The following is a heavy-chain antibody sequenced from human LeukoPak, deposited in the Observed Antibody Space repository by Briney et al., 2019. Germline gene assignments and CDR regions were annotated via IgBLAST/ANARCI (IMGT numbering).Heavy chain of an antibody. Sequence: PGGSLRLCCTASGFTFSTYAMSWVRQAAGKGLEWVSGISGSGDNTYYADAVKGRFTISRDNSKNTLYLQMNSLRGEDTAVYFCARHLMGLSKVGFDYWGQGTLVTVSS. V-gene: IGHV3-23*01. CDR2: ISGSGDNT. J-gene: IGHJ4*02. CDR1: GFTFSTYA. CDR3: ARHLMGLSKVGFDY. D-gene: IGHD2-8*01.